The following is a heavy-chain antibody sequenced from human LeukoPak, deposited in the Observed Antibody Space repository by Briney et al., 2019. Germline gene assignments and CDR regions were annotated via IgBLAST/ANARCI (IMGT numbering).Heavy chain of an antibody. J-gene: IGHJ3*02. D-gene: IGHD1-7*01. Sequence: GASVKVSCKASGYTFTGYYMHWVQQAPGQGLEWMGWINPNSGGTNYAQKFQGRVTMTRDTSISTAYMELSRLRSDDTAVYYCARVGSGPTGTNDAFDIWGQGTMVTVSS. V-gene: IGHV1-2*02. CDR2: INPNSGGT. CDR3: ARVGSGPTGTNDAFDI. CDR1: GYTFTGYY.